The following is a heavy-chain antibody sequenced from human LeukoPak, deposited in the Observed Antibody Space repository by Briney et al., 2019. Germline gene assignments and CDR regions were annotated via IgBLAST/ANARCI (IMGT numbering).Heavy chain of an antibody. D-gene: IGHD3-10*01. CDR2: ISYDGSNK. V-gene: IGHV3-30*18. J-gene: IGHJ6*04. CDR3: AKEAFGGSGSYGMDV. CDR1: GFTFSSYG. Sequence: GGSLRLSCAASGFTFSSYGMHWVRQAPGKGLEWVAVISYDGSNKYYADSVKGRFTISRDNSKNTLYLQMNSLRAEDTAVYYCAKEAFGGSGSYGMDVWGEGTTVTVSS.